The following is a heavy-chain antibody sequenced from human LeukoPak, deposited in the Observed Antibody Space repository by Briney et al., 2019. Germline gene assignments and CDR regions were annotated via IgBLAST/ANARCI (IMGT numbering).Heavy chain of an antibody. CDR1: SVSISSGDYY. D-gene: IGHD2-8*02. V-gene: IGHV4-30-4*01. CDR2: IYDNANT. CDR3: ARGPGRVWWGESRYAGGGDGLDV. Sequence: SETLSLTCTVSSVSISSGDYYWSWIRQPPGKGLEWIGYIYDNANTYYNPSLKSRVTISVDTSKQQFSLKLTSVTAADTAVYYCARGPGRVWWGESRYAGGGDGLDVWGRGTTVSVS. J-gene: IGHJ6*02.